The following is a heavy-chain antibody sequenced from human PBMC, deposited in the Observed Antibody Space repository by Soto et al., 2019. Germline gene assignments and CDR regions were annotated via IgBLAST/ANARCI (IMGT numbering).Heavy chain of an antibody. V-gene: IGHV3-23*01. CDR3: AKVGVAGTKNP. Sequence: GGSLRLSCAASRFTFSSYAMSWVRQAPGKGLEWVSAISGSGGSTYYADSVKGRFTISRDNSKNTLYLQMNSLRAEDTAVYYCAKVGVAGTKNPWGQGTLVTVSS. CDR2: ISGSGGST. J-gene: IGHJ4*02. CDR1: RFTFSSYA. D-gene: IGHD6-19*01.